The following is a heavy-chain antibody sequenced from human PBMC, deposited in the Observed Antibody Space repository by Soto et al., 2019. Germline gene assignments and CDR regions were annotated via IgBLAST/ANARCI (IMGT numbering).Heavy chain of an antibody. CDR2: ISCSTSYI. CDR3: ARVLDYCDTYYYYGMDV. J-gene: IGHJ6*02. D-gene: IGHD3-22*01. Sequence: EVQLVESGGGLVKPGGSLRLSCAASGFTFSSYSMNWVRQAPGKGLEWVSSISCSTSYIYYADSVKGRFTISRDNAKNSLFLQMNSLSAEDAAVYYCARVLDYCDTYYYYGMDVWGQGTTVTVSS. V-gene: IGHV3-21*01. CDR1: GFTFSSYS.